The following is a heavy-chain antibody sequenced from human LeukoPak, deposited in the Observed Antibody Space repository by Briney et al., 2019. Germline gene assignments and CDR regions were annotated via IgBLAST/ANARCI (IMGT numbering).Heavy chain of an antibody. CDR1: GGSISSGGYY. Sequence: SETLSLTCTVSGGSISSGGYYWSWIRQHPGKGLEWIGYIYYSGSTYYNPSLKSRVTISVDTSKNQFSLKLSSVTAADTAVYYCARGGDIVVDRPGGWYFDPWGRGTLVTVSS. J-gene: IGHJ2*01. V-gene: IGHV4-31*03. CDR2: IYYSGST. D-gene: IGHD2-2*01. CDR3: ARGGDIVVDRPGGWYFDP.